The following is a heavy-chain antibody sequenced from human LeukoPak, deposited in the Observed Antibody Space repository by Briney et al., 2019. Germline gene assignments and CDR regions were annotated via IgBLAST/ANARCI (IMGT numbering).Heavy chain of an antibody. D-gene: IGHD1-1*01. CDR2: IYSGGST. CDR3: ARDPGTAGGYYGMDV. V-gene: IGHV3-53*01. Sequence: GGSLRLSCAASGFTFSSYSMNWVRQAPGKGLEWVSVIYSGGSTYYADSVKGRFTISRDNSKNTLYLQMNSLRAEDTAVYYCARDPGTAGGYYGMDVWGQGTTVTVSS. J-gene: IGHJ6*02. CDR1: GFTFSSYS.